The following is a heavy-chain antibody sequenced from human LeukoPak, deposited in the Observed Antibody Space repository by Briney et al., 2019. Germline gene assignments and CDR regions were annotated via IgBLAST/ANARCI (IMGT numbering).Heavy chain of an antibody. CDR2: IKQDGSEK. J-gene: IGHJ4*02. Sequence: PGGSLRLSCAASGFTFSSYWMSWVRQAPGKGLEWVANIKQDGSEKYYVDSVKGRFTISRDNAKNSLYLQMNSLRAEDTAVYYCARLRDSSGWYWRVYFDYWGQGTLVTVSS. CDR1: GFTFSSYW. CDR3: ARLRDSSGWYWRVYFDY. D-gene: IGHD6-19*01. V-gene: IGHV3-7*01.